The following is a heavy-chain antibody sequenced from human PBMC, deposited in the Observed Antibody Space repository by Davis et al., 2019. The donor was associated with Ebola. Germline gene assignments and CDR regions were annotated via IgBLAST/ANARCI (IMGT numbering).Heavy chain of an antibody. J-gene: IGHJ5*02. CDR1: RCTFISYA. CDR3: ARDSMYSSSWYCWFDP. Sequence: SLKVSCKASRCTFISYAICWLRHAPGQRLEWMGGIIPIFGTANYAQKFQGRVTITADESTSTAYMELSSLRSEDTAVYYCARDSMYSSSWYCWFDPWGQGTLVTVSS. V-gene: IGHV1-69*13. D-gene: IGHD6-13*01. CDR2: IIPIFGTA.